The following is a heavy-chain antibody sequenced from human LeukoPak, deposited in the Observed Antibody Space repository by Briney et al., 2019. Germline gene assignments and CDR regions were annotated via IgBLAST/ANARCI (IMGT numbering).Heavy chain of an antibody. J-gene: IGHJ4*02. D-gene: IGHD3-3*01. CDR2: ISPYTGNT. CDR1: GYTFNIYG. V-gene: IGHV1-18*01. CDR3: ARDPPDYDFWSGSETTDY. Sequence: ASVKVSCKASGYTFNIYGISWVRRAPGQGLQWMGWISPYTGNTNYTQKFQGRVTMTTDTSTSTAYMELRSLRSDDTAVYYCARDPPDYDFWSGSETTDYWGQGTLVTVSS.